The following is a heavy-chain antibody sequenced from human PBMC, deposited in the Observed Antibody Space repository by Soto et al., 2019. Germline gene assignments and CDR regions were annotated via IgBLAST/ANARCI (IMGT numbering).Heavy chain of an antibody. V-gene: IGHV4-31*03. CDR3: ARDTRSAYYHDH. CDR1: GGSVSSGSYY. D-gene: IGHD3-3*01. CDR2: IYYTGNT. Sequence: KSSETLSLTCTVSGGSVSSGSYYWSWIRQHPGRGLEWIGYIYYTGNTYYNPSLKSRLAISVDTSKNQFSLKLTSVTAADTAVYYCARDTRSAYYHDHSGQGTLVTVSS. J-gene: IGHJ5*02.